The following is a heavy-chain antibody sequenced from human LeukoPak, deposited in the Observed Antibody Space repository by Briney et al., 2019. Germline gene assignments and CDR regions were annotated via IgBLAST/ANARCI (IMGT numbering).Heavy chain of an antibody. V-gene: IGHV1-69*04. J-gene: IGHJ4*02. CDR3: ARDGQQLVRFLY. Sequence: SVKVSCKASGGTFSSYTISWVRQAPGQGLEWMGRIIPILGIANYAQKFQGRVTTTADKSTSTAYMELSSLRSEDTAVYYCARDGQQLVRFLYWGQGTLVTVSS. D-gene: IGHD6-6*01. CDR1: GGTFSSYT. CDR2: IIPILGIA.